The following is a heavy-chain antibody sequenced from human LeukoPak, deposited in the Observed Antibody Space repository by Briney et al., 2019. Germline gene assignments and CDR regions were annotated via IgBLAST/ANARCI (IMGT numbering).Heavy chain of an antibody. Sequence: PSETLSLTCTVSGGSISSYYWSWIRQPPGKGLEWIGYIYYSGSTNYNPSLKSRVTISVDTSKNQFSLKLSSVTAADTAVYYCARDFDSGSYFDYWGQGTLVTVSS. J-gene: IGHJ4*02. CDR3: ARDFDSGSYFDY. D-gene: IGHD1-26*01. V-gene: IGHV4-59*12. CDR1: GGSISSYY. CDR2: IYYSGST.